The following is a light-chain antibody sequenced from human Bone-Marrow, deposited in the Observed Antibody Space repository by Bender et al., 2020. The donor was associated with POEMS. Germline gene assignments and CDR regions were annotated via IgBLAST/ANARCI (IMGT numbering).Light chain of an antibody. CDR3: SSYTSSTTWM. Sequence: QSALTQPPSASGSPGQSVTISCTGTSSDVGGYNYVSWYQQHPGKVPKLLIYDVSSRPSGVSSRFSGSKSGNTASLTISGLQAEDEADYYCSSYTSSTTWMFGGGTKLTVL. CDR2: DVS. J-gene: IGLJ3*02. CDR1: SSDVGGYNY. V-gene: IGLV2-14*03.